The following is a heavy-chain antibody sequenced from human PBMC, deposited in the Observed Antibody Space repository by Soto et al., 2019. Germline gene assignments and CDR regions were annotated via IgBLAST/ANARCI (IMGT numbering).Heavy chain of an antibody. CDR2: ISGYNGTT. J-gene: IGHJ4*02. CDR3: ARVDYYDSSGYYGY. V-gene: IGHV1-18*04. CDR1: GYTFTIYG. Sequence: QVQLVQSGAEVKKPGASVKVSCKPSGYTFTIYGISWVRLAPGQGLEWRGWISGYNGTTDYAQNLLDRVTLTTDASTSSVYMELRSLRSDDTAVYYCARVDYYDSSGYYGYWGQGTLITVSS. D-gene: IGHD3-22*01.